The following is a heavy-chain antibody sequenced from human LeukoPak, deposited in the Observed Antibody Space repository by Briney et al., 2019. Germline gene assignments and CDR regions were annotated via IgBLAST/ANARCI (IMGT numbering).Heavy chain of an antibody. D-gene: IGHD1-26*01. CDR1: GFTFSSYA. CDR2: ISSNGGST. CDR3: AKDARPSGSYSYLFDY. J-gene: IGHJ4*02. Sequence: GGSLRLSCAASGFTFSSYAMYWVRQAPGKGLEYVSAISSNGGSTYYANSVKGRFTISRDNSKNTLYLQMNSLRAEDTAVYYCAKDARPSGSYSYLFDYWGQGTLVTVSS. V-gene: IGHV3-64*01.